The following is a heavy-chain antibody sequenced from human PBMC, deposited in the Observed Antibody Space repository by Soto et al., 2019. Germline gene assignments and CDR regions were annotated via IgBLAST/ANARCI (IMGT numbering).Heavy chain of an antibody. Sequence: SETLSLTCTVSGGSIGGSNYFWGWILHSPGTGLEWLGTIDSSVSTDYSPSLKSRIAMSLDTSKNHFSLNLGSVTAADKAVYYCTRRRFGVWGVTTMDVLGAGTTVTASS. J-gene: IGHJ6*04. D-gene: IGHD3-10*01. CDR3: TRRRFGVWGVTTMDV. CDR2: IDSSVST. CDR1: GGSIGGSNYF. V-gene: IGHV4-39*01.